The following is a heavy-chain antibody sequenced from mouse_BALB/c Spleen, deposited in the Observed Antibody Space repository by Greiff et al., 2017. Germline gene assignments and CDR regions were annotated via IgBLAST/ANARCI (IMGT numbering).Heavy chain of an antibody. J-gene: IGHJ2*01. V-gene: IGHV5-6-5*01. CDR2: ISSGGST. Sequence: EVKVEESGGGLVKPGGSLKLSCAASGFTFSSYAMSWVRQTPEKRLEWVASISSGGSTYYPDSVKGRFTISRDNARNILYLQMSSLRSEDTAMYYCAREGNSYYFDYWGQGTTLTVSS. CDR1: GFTFSSYA. CDR3: AREGNSYYFDY.